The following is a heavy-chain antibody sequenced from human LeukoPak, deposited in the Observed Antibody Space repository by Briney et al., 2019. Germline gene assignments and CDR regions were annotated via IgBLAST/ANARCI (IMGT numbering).Heavy chain of an antibody. CDR3: ARSGIAARLLNAHYYGMDV. D-gene: IGHD6-6*01. J-gene: IGHJ6*02. CDR2: ISWNSGSI. V-gene: IGHV3-9*01. CDR1: GFTFDDYA. Sequence: PRRSLRLSCAASGFTFDDYAMHWVRQAPGKGLEWVSGISWNSGSIGYADSVKGRFTISRDNAKNSLYLQMNSLRAEDTALYYCARSGIAARLLNAHYYGMDVWGQGTTVTVSS.